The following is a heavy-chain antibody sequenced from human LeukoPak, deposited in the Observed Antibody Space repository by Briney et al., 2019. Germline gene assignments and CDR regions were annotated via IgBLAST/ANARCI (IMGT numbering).Heavy chain of an antibody. V-gene: IGHV1-8*03. J-gene: IGHJ4*02. CDR3: ARSNYYDSSGYFPTDY. Sequence: ASVKVSCKASGYTFTSYDINWVRQATGQGLEWMGWMNPNSGHTDYAQKLQGRVTITRNTSLSTAYMELSSLRSEDTAVYYCARSNYYDSSGYFPTDYWGQGTLVTVSS. CDR1: GYTFTSYD. D-gene: IGHD3-22*01. CDR2: MNPNSGHT.